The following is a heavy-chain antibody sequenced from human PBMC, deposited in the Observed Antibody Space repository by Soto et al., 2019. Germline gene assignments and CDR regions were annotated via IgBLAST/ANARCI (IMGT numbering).Heavy chain of an antibody. Sequence: VSLRLSFVVSGFTFGAYAINWVRLAPGKGLEWVSTIRGGGDRASYADSVKGRFAISRDNSKHTLYLQMNSLRADDTAIYYCAKVLGASSSGFYYGSFDSWGQGTLVTVSS. V-gene: IGHV3-23*01. D-gene: IGHD3-22*01. CDR1: GFTFGAYA. CDR3: AKVLGASSSGFYYGSFDS. J-gene: IGHJ4*02. CDR2: IRGGGDRA.